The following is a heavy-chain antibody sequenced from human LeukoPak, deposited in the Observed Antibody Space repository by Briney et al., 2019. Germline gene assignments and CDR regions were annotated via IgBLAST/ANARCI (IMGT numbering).Heavy chain of an antibody. Sequence: GGSLRLSCAASGFTFSDYYMSWIRQAPGKGLEWVSYLSSGGTTIYYADSVKGRFTISRDNAKNSLYLQVNSLRAEDTAVYYCARKSWGDYHFDYWGQGTLVTVSS. CDR2: LSSGGTTI. V-gene: IGHV3-11*01. D-gene: IGHD3-16*01. J-gene: IGHJ4*02. CDR1: GFTFSDYY. CDR3: ARKSWGDYHFDY.